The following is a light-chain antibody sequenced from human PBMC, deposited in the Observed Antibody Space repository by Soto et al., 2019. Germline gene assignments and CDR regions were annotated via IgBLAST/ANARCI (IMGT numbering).Light chain of an antibody. CDR3: QQYDNLPWT. V-gene: IGKV1-33*01. Sequence: DIQMTQSPSSLSASVGDRVTITCQASQDISNYLNWYEQKPGKAPKLLIYDASNFETGVPSRFSGSGSQTEFMSTITSPQPEDSATNYCQQYDNLPWTFGQGTKGDIK. CDR2: DAS. CDR1: QDISNY. J-gene: IGKJ1*01.